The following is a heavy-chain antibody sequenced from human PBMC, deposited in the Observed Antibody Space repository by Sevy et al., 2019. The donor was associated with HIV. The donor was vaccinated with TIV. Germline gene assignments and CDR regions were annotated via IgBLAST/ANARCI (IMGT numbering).Heavy chain of an antibody. Sequence: GGSLRLSCAASGFTFSTFGIHWVRQAPGKGLEWVAVMSYDGDNEYYRDSVKGRFTISRDNSKNTLFLQMNSLRAEDTAVYYCAKDLSSGWVGPYYFDYWGQGVLVTVSS. V-gene: IGHV3-30*18. J-gene: IGHJ4*02. D-gene: IGHD3-22*01. CDR1: GFTFSTFG. CDR2: MSYDGDNE. CDR3: AKDLSSGWVGPYYFDY.